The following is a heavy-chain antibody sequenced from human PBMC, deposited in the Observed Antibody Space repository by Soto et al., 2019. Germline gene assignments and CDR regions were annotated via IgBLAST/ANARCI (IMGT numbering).Heavy chain of an antibody. CDR1: GFTFSDYS. CDR3: ARESMITFGGVTVHPGSYGMDV. J-gene: IGHJ6*02. CDR2: ISKSSFTI. Sequence: GSLRLSCAVSGFTFSDYSMNWVRQAPGRGLEWISYISKSSFTIHYADSVEGRFAISRDNAKNSLYLQMNSLRADDTAVYYCARESMITFGGVTVHPGSYGMDVWGQGTTVTVSS. V-gene: IGHV3-48*01. D-gene: IGHD3-16*02.